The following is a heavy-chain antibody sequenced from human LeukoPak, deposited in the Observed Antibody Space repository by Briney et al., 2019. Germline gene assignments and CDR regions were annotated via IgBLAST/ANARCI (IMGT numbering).Heavy chain of an antibody. CDR3: AREGMMNHDAFDI. CDR2: IKQDGSEK. D-gene: IGHD1-14*01. V-gene: IGHV3-7*01. CDR1: GFTFSSYW. Sequence: PGGSLRLSCAASGFTFSSYWMSWVRQAPGKGLEWMANIKQDGSEKYYVDSVKGRFTISRDNAKNSPYLQMNSLRAEDTAVYYCAREGMMNHDAFDIWGQGTMVTVSS. J-gene: IGHJ3*02.